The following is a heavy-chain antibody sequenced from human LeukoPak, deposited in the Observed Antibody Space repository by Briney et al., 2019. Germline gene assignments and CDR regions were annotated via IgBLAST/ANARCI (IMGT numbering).Heavy chain of an antibody. D-gene: IGHD3-10*01. Sequence: GASVKVSCKVSGYTLTELSMHWVRQAPGQRLEWMGWINAGNGNTKYSQKFQGRVTITRDTSASTAYMELSSLRSEDTAVYYCARGTYYYGSGKLAPLDYWGQGTLVTVSS. J-gene: IGHJ4*02. CDR1: GYTLTELS. CDR2: INAGNGNT. CDR3: ARGTYYYGSGKLAPLDY. V-gene: IGHV1-3*01.